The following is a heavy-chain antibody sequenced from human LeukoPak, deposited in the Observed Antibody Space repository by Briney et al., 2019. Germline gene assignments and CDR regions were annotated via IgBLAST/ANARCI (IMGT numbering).Heavy chain of an antibody. Sequence: SETLSLTCTVSGGSISSHYWSWIRQPPGKGLEWIGYIYYSGSTNYNPSLKSRVTISVDTSKNQFSLKLSSVTAADTAVYYCARRMRPSGSYYNDAFDIWGQGTMVTVSS. V-gene: IGHV4-59*11. D-gene: IGHD3-10*01. CDR2: IYYSGST. CDR3: ARRMRPSGSYYNDAFDI. J-gene: IGHJ3*02. CDR1: GGSISSHY.